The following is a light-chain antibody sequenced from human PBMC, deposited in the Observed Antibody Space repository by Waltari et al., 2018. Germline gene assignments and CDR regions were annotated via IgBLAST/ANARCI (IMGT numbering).Light chain of an antibody. CDR1: SSHAGGYNY. Sequence: SALTQPASVSGSPGQSITISCPGTSSHAGGYNYVSWYQQHPGNAPKLMIYEVSNRPSGVSNRFSGSKSGNTASLTISGLQAEDEADYYCSSYTSSSTHVVFGGGTKLTVL. J-gene: IGLJ2*01. CDR3: SSYTSSSTHVV. V-gene: IGLV2-14*01. CDR2: EVS.